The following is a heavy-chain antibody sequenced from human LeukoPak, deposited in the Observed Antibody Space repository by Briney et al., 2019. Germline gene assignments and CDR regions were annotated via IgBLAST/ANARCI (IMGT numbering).Heavy chain of an antibody. CDR2: ISRSGRTI. CDR3: ARVYSGSWYFDL. CDR1: GFTFSGYE. D-gene: IGHD5-12*01. J-gene: IGHJ2*01. V-gene: IGHV3-48*03. Sequence: GGSLRLSCAASGFTFSGYEMDWVRQAPGKGLEWVSYISRSGRTIYDADSVKGRFTISRDNAKNSLYLQVNSLRAEDTAVYYCARVYSGSWYFDLWGRGTLVTVSS.